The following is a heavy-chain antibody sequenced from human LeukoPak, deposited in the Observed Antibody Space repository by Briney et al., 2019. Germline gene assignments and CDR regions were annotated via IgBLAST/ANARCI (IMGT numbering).Heavy chain of an antibody. CDR2: ICCSGST. J-gene: IGHJ4*02. V-gene: IGHV4-59*08. CDR1: GCSISSYY. D-gene: IGHD3-10*01. CDR3: ATTGYYGSGSYYNPFDY. Sequence: SETLSLTCTGSGCSISSYYWNWIRQPPGKGLEWIGYICCSGSTKYIPSLKSRVTISVHTSKNQFSLKLSSVTAADTAVYYCATTGYYGSGSYYNPFDYWGQGTLVTVSS.